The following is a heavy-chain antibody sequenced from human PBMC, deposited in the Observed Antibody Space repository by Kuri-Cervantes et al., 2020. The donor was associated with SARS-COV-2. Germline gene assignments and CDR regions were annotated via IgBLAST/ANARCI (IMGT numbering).Heavy chain of an antibody. J-gene: IGHJ4*02. Sequence: SETLSLTCTVSGGSISSSVYYWGWIRQPPGKGLEWIGSIYYSGNTYYNPSLKSRVTISVDRSKNQFSLRLNSVAAADTAIYYCARDLVGGPTDPCFDYWGQGTLVTVSS. CDR2: IYYSGNT. CDR3: ARDLVGGPTDPCFDY. CDR1: GGSISSSVYY. D-gene: IGHD1-26*01. V-gene: IGHV4-39*07.